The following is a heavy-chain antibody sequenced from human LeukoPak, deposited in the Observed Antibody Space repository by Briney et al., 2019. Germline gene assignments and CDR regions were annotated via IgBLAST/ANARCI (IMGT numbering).Heavy chain of an antibody. CDR3: ARSAPNSGYVG. J-gene: IGHJ4*02. V-gene: IGHV4-59*01. Sequence: SETPSLTCTVSGGSISSYYWSWIRQPPGKGLEWIGYIYYSGSTNYNPSLKSRVTISVDTSKNQFSLKLSSVTAADTAVYYCARSAPNSGYVGWGQGTLVTVSS. CDR1: GGSISSYY. D-gene: IGHD5-12*01. CDR2: IYYSGST.